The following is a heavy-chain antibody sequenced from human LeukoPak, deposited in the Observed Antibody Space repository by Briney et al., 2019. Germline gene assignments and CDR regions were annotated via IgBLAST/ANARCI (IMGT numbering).Heavy chain of an antibody. CDR2: IYYSGST. Sequence: SETLSLTCAVYGGSFSGYYWSWIRQPPGKGLEWIGYIYYSGSTNYNPSLRSRVTISVDTSKNQFSLKLTSMTAADTAVYYCARTTVTTTGTVDAFDIWGQGTMVTVSS. CDR1: GGSFSGYY. V-gene: IGHV4-59*08. CDR3: ARTTVTTTGTVDAFDI. D-gene: IGHD4-17*01. J-gene: IGHJ3*02.